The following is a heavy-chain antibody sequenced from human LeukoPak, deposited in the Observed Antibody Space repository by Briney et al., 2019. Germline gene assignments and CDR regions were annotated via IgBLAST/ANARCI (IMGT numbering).Heavy chain of an antibody. D-gene: IGHD3-10*01. CDR1: GFTFNSYA. Sequence: GGSLRLSCAASGFTFNSYAMSWVRQAPGKGLEWVSVIYSGGSTYYADSVKGRFTISRDNSKNTLYLQMNSLRAEDTAVYYCARDYYGSGSPFDYWGQGTLVTVSS. CDR3: ARDYYGSGSPFDY. J-gene: IGHJ4*02. CDR2: IYSGGST. V-gene: IGHV3-53*01.